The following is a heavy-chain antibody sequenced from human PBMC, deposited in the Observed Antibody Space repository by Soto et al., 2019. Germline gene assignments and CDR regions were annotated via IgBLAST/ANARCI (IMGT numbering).Heavy chain of an antibody. CDR2: FSGSSGNT. Sequence: GGSLRLSCAASGFSISTYGVTWVRQAPGKGLEWVSGFSGSSGNTYYAVSVKGRFTISRDNSKNTVYLQMNSLRAEDTAVYYCAGWNGYGDSWGQGTLVTVSS. J-gene: IGHJ4*02. V-gene: IGHV3-23*01. CDR1: GFSISTYG. CDR3: AGWNGYGDS. D-gene: IGHD1-1*01.